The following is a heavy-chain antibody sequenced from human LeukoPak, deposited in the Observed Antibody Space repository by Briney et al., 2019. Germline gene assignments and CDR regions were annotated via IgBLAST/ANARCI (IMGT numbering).Heavy chain of an antibody. D-gene: IGHD3-16*02. CDR3: ASGAYDYVWGSYRYTYDY. J-gene: IGHJ4*02. CDR1: GGSISSSSYY. Sequence: PSETLSLTCTVSGGSISSSSYYWGWIRQPPGKGLEWIGSIYYSGSTYYNPSLKSRVTISVDTSKNQFSLKLSSVTAADTAVYYCASGAYDYVWGSYRYTYDYWGQGTLVTVSS. CDR2: IYYSGST. V-gene: IGHV4-39*01.